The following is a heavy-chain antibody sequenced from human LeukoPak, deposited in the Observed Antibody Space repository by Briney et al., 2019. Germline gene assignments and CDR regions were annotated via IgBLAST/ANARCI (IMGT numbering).Heavy chain of an antibody. D-gene: IGHD1-26*01. J-gene: IGHJ4*02. Sequence: ASVKVSCKVSGYTLTVLSMHWVRQAPGKGLELMGGFDPEDGETIYAETFQGRVPMTEDTSIETAYMALSSLRSEDTAVYYCATSSGELLGREFDYWGQGTLVTVSS. CDR3: ATSSGELLGREFDY. V-gene: IGHV1-24*01. CDR1: GYTLTVLS. CDR2: FDPEDGET.